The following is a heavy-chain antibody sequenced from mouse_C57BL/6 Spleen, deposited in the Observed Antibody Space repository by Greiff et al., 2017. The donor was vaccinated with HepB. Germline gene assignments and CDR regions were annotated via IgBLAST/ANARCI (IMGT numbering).Heavy chain of an antibody. CDR2: ISYDGSN. D-gene: IGHD1-1*01. J-gene: IGHJ3*01. V-gene: IGHV3-6*01. Sequence: ESGPGLVKPSQSLSLTCSVTGYSITSGYYWNWIRQFPGNKLEWMGYISYDGSNNYNPSLKNRISITRDTSKNQFFLKLNSVTTEDTATYYCAAGGITTVVATPAWFAYWGQGTLVTVSA. CDR3: AAGGITTVVATPAWFAY. CDR1: GYSITSGYY.